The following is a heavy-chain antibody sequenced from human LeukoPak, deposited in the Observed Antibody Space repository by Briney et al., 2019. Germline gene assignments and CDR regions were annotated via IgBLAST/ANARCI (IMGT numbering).Heavy chain of an antibody. CDR1: GFTFSIYS. Sequence: GGSLRLSCAASGFTFSIYSMSWVRQAPGKGLEWVSGISGSGGSAYYADSVKGRFTICRDNSKNTLYLQMNSLKAEDTAVYYCLSRQTNYSSSPGFVDYWGQGTLVTVSS. CDR2: ISGSGGSA. V-gene: IGHV3-23*01. CDR3: LSRQTNYSSSPGFVDY. J-gene: IGHJ4*02. D-gene: IGHD6-13*01.